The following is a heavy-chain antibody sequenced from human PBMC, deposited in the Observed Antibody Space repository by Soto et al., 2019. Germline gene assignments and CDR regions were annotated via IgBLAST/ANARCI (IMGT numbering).Heavy chain of an antibody. J-gene: IGHJ4*02. D-gene: IGHD5-12*01. CDR3: ARVPPPYSFSYDD. V-gene: IGHV4-30-4*01. CDR1: GVSIGSGDYY. CDR2: IYISGTT. Sequence: QGQLQESGPGLVKPSQTLSLTCNVSGVSIGSGDYYWSWIRQPPGKGLEWIGYIYISGTTYYNPSLKSRLTISLDTSRNVFSLKLRSVTAADTAVYYCARVPPPYSFSYDDWGQGTLVTVSS.